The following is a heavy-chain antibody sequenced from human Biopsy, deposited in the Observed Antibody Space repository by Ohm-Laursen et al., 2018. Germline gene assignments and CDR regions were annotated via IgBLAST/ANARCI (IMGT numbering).Heavy chain of an antibody. CDR3: ARVPLPGIGAAYQGRFLYGMDV. Sequence: SETLSLTCSVYGGSFNGYFWSWIRQPPGKGLEWIGDITQSGSTNYSPSLKSRVTISVDTAKKQFSLSLRSVTAADTAVYYCARVPLPGIGAAYQGRFLYGMDVWGQGTTVSVPS. D-gene: IGHD6-13*01. CDR1: GGSFNGYF. J-gene: IGHJ6*02. CDR2: ITQSGST. V-gene: IGHV4-34*01.